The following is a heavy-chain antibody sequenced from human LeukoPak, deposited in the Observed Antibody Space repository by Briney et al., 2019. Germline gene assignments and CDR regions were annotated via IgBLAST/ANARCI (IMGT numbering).Heavy chain of an antibody. CDR2: IYPGDSEI. V-gene: IGHV5-51*01. J-gene: IGHJ4*02. CDR3: ARTVKQTFFFEH. D-gene: IGHD3-10*01. CDR1: GYHFGSHW. Sequence: GESLQISCQGSGYHFGSHWIGWVRQMPGKGLEWIGIIYPGDSEIRLTPSFQGQVTLSVDNSINTAYLQWSSLKASDAAMFYCARTVKQTFFFEHWGQGTPVSVSS.